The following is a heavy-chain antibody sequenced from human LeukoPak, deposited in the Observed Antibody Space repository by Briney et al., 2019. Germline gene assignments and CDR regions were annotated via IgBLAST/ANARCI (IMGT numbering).Heavy chain of an antibody. CDR3: ARDMWRSDALDI. Sequence: SETLSLTCTVSGGSISSYYWSWIRQPPGKGLEWIGYIYYSGSTNYNPSLKSRVTISVDTSKNQFSLKLSSVTAADTAVYYCARDMWRSDALDIWGQGTMVTVSS. V-gene: IGHV4-59*01. CDR2: IYYSGST. CDR1: GGSISSYY. J-gene: IGHJ3*02. D-gene: IGHD2-21*01.